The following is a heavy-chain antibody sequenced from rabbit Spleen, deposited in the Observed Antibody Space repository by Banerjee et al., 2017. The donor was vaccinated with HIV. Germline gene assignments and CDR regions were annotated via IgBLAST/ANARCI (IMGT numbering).Heavy chain of an antibody. CDR2: INTYTSKG. J-gene: IGHJ6*01. Sequence: QEQLVESGGGLVKPGGSLTLTCKASGFSFSDRDVMCWVRQAPGKGLEWIGCINTYTSKGVYATWAKGRFTISRTSSTTVTLQMTSLTAADTATYFCARDTGSSFSSYGMDLWGPGTLVTVS. CDR1: GFSFSDRDV. D-gene: IGHD8-1*01. V-gene: IGHV1S45*01. CDR3: ARDTGSSFSSYGMDL.